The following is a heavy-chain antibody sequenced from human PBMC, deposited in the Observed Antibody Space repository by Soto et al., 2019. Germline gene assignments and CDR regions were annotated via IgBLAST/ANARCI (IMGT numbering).Heavy chain of an antibody. V-gene: IGHV3-23*01. D-gene: IGHD2-2*02. J-gene: IGHJ3*02. CDR3: AKDLRYCSSTSCYTTLHFDWLPNPGAFDI. CDR1: GFTFSSYA. CDR2: ISGSGGCT. Sequence: PGGSLRLSCAASGFTFSSYAMSWVRQAPGKGLEWVSAISGSGGCTYYADSVKGRFTISRDNSKNTLYLHMNSLRAEDTAVYYCAKDLRYCSSTSCYTTLHFDWLPNPGAFDICGQGTMVTASS.